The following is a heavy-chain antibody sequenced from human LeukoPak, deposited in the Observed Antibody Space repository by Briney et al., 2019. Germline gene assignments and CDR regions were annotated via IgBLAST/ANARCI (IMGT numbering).Heavy chain of an antibody. J-gene: IGHJ4*02. CDR3: ARASRPTVTIDPYYFDY. CDR2: INPSGGST. D-gene: IGHD4-17*01. CDR1: GYTFTSYD. V-gene: IGHV1-46*01. Sequence: ASVKVSCKASGYTFTSYDMHWVRQAPGQGLEWMGIINPSGGSTSYAQKFQGRVTMTRDTSTSTVYMEVSRLTSDDTAVYYCARASRPTVTIDPYYFDYWGQGTLVTVSS.